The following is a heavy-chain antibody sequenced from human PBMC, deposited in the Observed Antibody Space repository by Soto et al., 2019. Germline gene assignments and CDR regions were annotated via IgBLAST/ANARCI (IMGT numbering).Heavy chain of an antibody. J-gene: IGHJ4*02. CDR3: ARGNDDLLTGYLSQRPYSFDY. Sequence: SETLSLTCTVSGYSISSGAHYWSWIRQHPGQGLEWIGYIFYSGNTYSNPSLKSRLAISVDTSKNQFSLNLTSVTAADTAVYYCARGNDDLLTGYLSQRPYSFDYWGQGILVTAS. CDR2: IFYSGNT. V-gene: IGHV4-31*03. CDR1: GYSISSGAHY. D-gene: IGHD3-9*01.